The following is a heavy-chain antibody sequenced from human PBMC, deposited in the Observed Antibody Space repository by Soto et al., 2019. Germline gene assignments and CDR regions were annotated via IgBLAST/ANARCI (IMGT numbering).Heavy chain of an antibody. Sequence: EVQLLESGGGSVQPGGSLRLACAAAGFTFNNYAMRWVRQAPGKGLEWVSAISGGGGSTDYADSLKGRFTISRDNSKNTLYLQMSRRRAEDTAVYYCATARCIKGVCGRYGMDVWGQGTTVTVSS. CDR2: ISGGGGST. CDR1: GFTFNNYA. CDR3: ATARCIKGVCGRYGMDV. J-gene: IGHJ6*02. D-gene: IGHD2-8*01. V-gene: IGHV3-23*01.